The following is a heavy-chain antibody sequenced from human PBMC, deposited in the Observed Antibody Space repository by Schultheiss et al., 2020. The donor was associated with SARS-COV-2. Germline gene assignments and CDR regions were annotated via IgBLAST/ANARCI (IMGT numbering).Heavy chain of an antibody. CDR3: ARDRRDGDYYYYGMDV. D-gene: IGHD4-17*01. J-gene: IGHJ6*02. Sequence: GESLKISCAASGFTFSSYEMNWVRQAPGKGLEWVSYISSSSSYIYYADSVKGRFTISRDNAKNSLYLQMNSLRAEDTAVYYCARDRRDGDYYYYGMDVWGQGSTVTVSS. V-gene: IGHV3-21*05. CDR2: ISSSSSYI. CDR1: GFTFSSYE.